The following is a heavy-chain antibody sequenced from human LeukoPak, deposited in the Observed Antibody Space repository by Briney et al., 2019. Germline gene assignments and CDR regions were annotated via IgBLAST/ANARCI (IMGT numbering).Heavy chain of an antibody. CDR1: GFTFSSYA. Sequence: RAGGSLRLSCAASGFTFSSYAMSWVRQAPGKGLEWVSAISGSGGSTYYADSVKGRFTISRDNSKNTLYLQMNSLRAEDTAVYYCAKAHYYGSYYGMDVWGQGTTVTVSS. D-gene: IGHD3-10*01. V-gene: IGHV3-23*01. CDR2: ISGSGGST. CDR3: AKAHYYGSYYGMDV. J-gene: IGHJ6*02.